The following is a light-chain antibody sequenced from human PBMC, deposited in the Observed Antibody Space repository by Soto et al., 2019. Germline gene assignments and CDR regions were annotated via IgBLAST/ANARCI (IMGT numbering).Light chain of an antibody. CDR2: DAS. CDR3: QHMRT. Sequence: TQMTQSPSTLSASVGDRVTITCRASQSVSMWLAWYQQKPGKAPKFLIYDASTLESGVPSRFSGSGFGTEFSLTISSLQPDDFGSYYCQHMRTFGQGTKVDIK. J-gene: IGKJ1*01. CDR1: QSVSMW. V-gene: IGKV1-5*01.